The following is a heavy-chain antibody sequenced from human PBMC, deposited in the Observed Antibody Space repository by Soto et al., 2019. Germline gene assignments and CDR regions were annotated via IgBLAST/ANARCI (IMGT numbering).Heavy chain of an antibody. CDR1: GFTFSSYW. V-gene: IGHV3-74*01. D-gene: IGHD1-26*01. Sequence: EVQLVESGGGLVQPGGSLRLSCAASGFTFSSYWMHWVRQAPGKGLVWVSHISTDGSYTTYADSVKGRFTISRDNAKKTLYLQMNSLRAEYTAVYYCARGGWGWGLGTMVTVSS. CDR3: ARGGWG. CDR2: ISTDGSYT. J-gene: IGHJ3*01.